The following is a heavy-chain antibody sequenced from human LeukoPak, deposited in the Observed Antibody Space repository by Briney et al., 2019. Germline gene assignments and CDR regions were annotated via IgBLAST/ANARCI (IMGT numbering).Heavy chain of an antibody. CDR1: GFTFRSFW. CDR3: AKMAGGSSGWYEHYLDY. D-gene: IGHD6-19*01. J-gene: IGHJ4*02. CDR2: IKQDGSET. Sequence: GGSLLISCAASGFTFRSFWMSWVRQAPERGLEWVANIKQDGSETYYVDSVKGRFTISRDNAKNSLHLQMNSLRADDTAVYYCAKMAGGSSGWYEHYLDYWGQGARVAVCS. V-gene: IGHV3-7*01.